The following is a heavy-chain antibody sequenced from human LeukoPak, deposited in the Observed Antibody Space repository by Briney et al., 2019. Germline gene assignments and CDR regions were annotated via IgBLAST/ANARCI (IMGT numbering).Heavy chain of an antibody. CDR1: GFTFSSYS. V-gene: IGHV3-7*01. J-gene: IGHJ4*02. Sequence: GGSLRLSCAASGFTFSSYSMNWVRQAPGKGLEWVANIDQDGSEKYYAESVRGRFTISRDNAKNSLYLQMNSLRAEDTAVYYCARESSPYYYGSGSYSVWGQGTLVTVSS. CDR3: ARESSPYYYGSGSYSV. D-gene: IGHD3-10*01. CDR2: IDQDGSEK.